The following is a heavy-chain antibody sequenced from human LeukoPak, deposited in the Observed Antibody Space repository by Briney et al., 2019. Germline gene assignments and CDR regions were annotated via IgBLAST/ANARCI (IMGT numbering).Heavy chain of an antibody. Sequence: GGSLRLSCEASGFTFSRYWMSWVRQAPGKGQEWVAKIDKDGSEKYSVDSVRGRFTISRDNAKNTLYLQMDSLRAEDTAVYYCARPGTYCSGYGSCFPFEYWGQGSLVIVSS. V-gene: IGHV3-7*01. CDR1: GFTFSRYW. CDR3: ARPGTYCSGYGSCFPFEY. D-gene: IGHD2-15*01. CDR2: IDKDGSEK. J-gene: IGHJ4*02.